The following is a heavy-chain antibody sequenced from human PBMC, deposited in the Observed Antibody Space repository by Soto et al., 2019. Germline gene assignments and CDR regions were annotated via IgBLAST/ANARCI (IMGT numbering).Heavy chain of an antibody. D-gene: IGHD6-19*01. V-gene: IGHV3-15*07. CDR3: TTDVSVRDIAVAGPFDI. CDR2: IKSKTDGGTT. J-gene: IGHJ6*02. Sequence: PGGSLRLSCAASGFTFSNAWMNWVRQAPGKGLEWVGRIKSKTDGGTTDYAAPVKGRFTISRDDSKNTLYLQMNSLKTEDTAVYYCTTDVSVRDIAVAGPFDIRAQRTTVTGSS. CDR1: GFTFSNAW.